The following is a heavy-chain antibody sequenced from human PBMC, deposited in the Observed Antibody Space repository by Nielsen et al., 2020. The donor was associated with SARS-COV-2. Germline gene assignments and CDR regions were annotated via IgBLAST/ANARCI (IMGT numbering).Heavy chain of an antibody. J-gene: IGHJ6*02. CDR1: GGSISSGGYY. Sequence: SETLSLTCTVSGGSISSGGYYWSWIRQHPGKGLEWIGEINHSGSANYNPSLNSRVTISVDTSKNQFSLKLSSVTAADTAVYYCARGGTIFGVVTRMDVWGQGTTVTVSS. CDR2: INHSGSA. V-gene: IGHV4-31*03. D-gene: IGHD3-3*01. CDR3: ARGGTIFGVVTRMDV.